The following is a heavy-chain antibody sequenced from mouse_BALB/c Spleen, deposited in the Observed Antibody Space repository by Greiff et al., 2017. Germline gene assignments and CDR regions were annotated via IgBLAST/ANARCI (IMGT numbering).Heavy chain of an antibody. J-gene: IGHJ4*01. CDR3: ARCGKGERPYAMDY. D-gene: IGHD1-1*02. CDR1: GDSITSGY. CDR2: ISYSGST. V-gene: IGHV3-8*02. Sequence: EVQLKESGPSLVKPSQTLSLTCSVTGDSITSGYWNWIRKFPGNKLEYMGYISYSGSTYYNPSLKSRISITRDTSKNQYYLQLNSVTTEDTATYYCARCGKGERPYAMDYWGQGTSVTVSS.